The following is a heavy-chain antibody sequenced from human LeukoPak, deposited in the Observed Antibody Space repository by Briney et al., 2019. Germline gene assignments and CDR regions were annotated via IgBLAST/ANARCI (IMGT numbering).Heavy chain of an antibody. Sequence: SVKVSCKASGGTFSSYSISWVRQAPGQGLEWMGGIIPIFDTADYAQKFQGRVPITADESTSTAYMELSSLRSEDTAVFYCARISLGAIWGYYYGMDVWGQGTTVTVSS. CDR2: IIPIFDTA. J-gene: IGHJ6*02. D-gene: IGHD1-26*01. V-gene: IGHV1-69*13. CDR1: GGTFSSYS. CDR3: ARISLGAIWGYYYGMDV.